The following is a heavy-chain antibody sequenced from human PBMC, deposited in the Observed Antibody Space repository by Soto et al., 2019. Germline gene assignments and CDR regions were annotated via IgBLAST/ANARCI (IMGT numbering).Heavy chain of an antibody. CDR1: GDTLSGLP. CDR2: LNYEEGER. CDR3: ASGATTFHY. J-gene: IGHJ4*01. Sequence: GASVKVSCKVSGDTLSGLPMHWVRQAPGKGLEWMGSLNYEEGERNFAHRFQGRVTVTEDTSTDTAYMDLSSLKSEDTAVYYCASGATTFHYWGHATLVTLSS. D-gene: IGHD4-4*01. V-gene: IGHV1-24*01.